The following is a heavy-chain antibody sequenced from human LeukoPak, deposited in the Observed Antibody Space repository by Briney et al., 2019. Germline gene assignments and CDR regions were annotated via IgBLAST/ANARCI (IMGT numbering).Heavy chain of an antibody. CDR2: ISAYNGNT. CDR1: GYTFTSYG. Sequence: ASVKVSCKASGYTFTSYGISWVRQAPGQGLEWMGWISAYNGNTNYAQKLQGRITMTTDTSTSTAYMELSSLRSEDTAVYYCAREVGYYGSGSYPADAFDIWGQGTMVTVSS. V-gene: IGHV1-18*01. J-gene: IGHJ3*02. D-gene: IGHD3-10*01. CDR3: AREVGYYGSGSYPADAFDI.